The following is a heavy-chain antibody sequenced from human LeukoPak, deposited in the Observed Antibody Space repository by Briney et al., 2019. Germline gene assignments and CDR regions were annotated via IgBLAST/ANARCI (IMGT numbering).Heavy chain of an antibody. D-gene: IGHD2-21*02. CDR3: AKVHCGGDCIPDALDI. CDR2: IYPGDSDT. V-gene: IGHV5-51*01. CDR1: GYSFTSYW. Sequence: GESLKISCKGSGYSFTSYWIGWVRQMPGKGLEWMGIIYPGDSDTRYSPSFQGQVTISADKSISTAYLQWSSLKASDTAMCYCAKVHCGGDCIPDALDIWGQGTMVTVSS. J-gene: IGHJ3*02.